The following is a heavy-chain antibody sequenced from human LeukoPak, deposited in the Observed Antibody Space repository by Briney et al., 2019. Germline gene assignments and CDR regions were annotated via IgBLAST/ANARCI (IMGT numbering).Heavy chain of an antibody. Sequence: ASVKVSCKASGYTFTGYYMHWVRQAPGQGLEWMGWINPNSGGTIYAQKFQGRVTMTEDTSTDTAYMELSSLRSEDTAVYYCATDPLLQQLTYWGQGTLVTVSS. D-gene: IGHD6-13*01. CDR3: ATDPLLQQLTY. V-gene: IGHV1-2*02. CDR1: GYTFTGYY. CDR2: INPNSGGT. J-gene: IGHJ4*02.